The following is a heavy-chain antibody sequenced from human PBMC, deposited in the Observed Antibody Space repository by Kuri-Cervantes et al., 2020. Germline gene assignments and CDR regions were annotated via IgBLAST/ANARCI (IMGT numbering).Heavy chain of an antibody. D-gene: IGHD2-21*02. J-gene: IGHJ3*02. CDR1: GFTFSSYW. V-gene: IGHV3-74*01. Sequence: GESLKISCAASGFTFSSYWIHWVRQAPGKGLVWVSRINNDGSSTTYADSVKGRFTISRDNAKNTLYLHMNSLRAEDTAVYYCARGGNIVVVTDAFDIWGQGTMVTVSS. CDR2: INNDGSST. CDR3: ARGGNIVVVTDAFDI.